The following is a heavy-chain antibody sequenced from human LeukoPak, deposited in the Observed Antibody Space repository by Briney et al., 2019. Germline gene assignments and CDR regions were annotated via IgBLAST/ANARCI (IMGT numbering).Heavy chain of an antibody. V-gene: IGHV3-30*02. CDR2: IRYDGSNK. D-gene: IGHD6-13*01. Sequence: PGGSLRLSCAASGFTFSSYGMHWVRQAPGKGLEWVAFIRYDGSNKYYADSVKGRFTISRDNSKNTLYLQMNSLRAEDTAVYYCAKDLAAAADAFDYWGQGTLVTVSS. J-gene: IGHJ4*02. CDR1: GFTFSSYG. CDR3: AKDLAAAADAFDY.